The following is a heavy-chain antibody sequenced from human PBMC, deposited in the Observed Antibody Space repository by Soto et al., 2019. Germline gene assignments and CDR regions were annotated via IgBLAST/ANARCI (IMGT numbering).Heavy chain of an antibody. CDR2: INPNSGGT. J-gene: IGHJ4*02. D-gene: IGHD3-22*01. CDR3: ARAPYYYDSSGYYYPGGYYFDY. V-gene: IGHV1-2*04. Sequence: ASVKVSFKASGYTFTGYYMHWLRQAPGQGLEWMGWINPNSGGTNYAQKFQGWVTMTRDTSISAAYVELSRLRSDDTAVYYCARAPYYYDSSGYYYPGGYYFDYWGQGTLVTVSS. CDR1: GYTFTGYY.